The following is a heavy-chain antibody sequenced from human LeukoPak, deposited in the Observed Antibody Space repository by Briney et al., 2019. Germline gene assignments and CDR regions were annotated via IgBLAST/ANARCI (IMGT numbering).Heavy chain of an antibody. CDR3: ARLGGSYFYDSSGYPDY. CDR2: ISGSGGST. V-gene: IGHV3-23*01. D-gene: IGHD3-22*01. Sequence: GGSLRLSCAASGFTFSSYTMNWVRQAPGKGLEWVSTISGSGGSTYSTGSVKGRFTISRDNSKNTLYLQMNSLRAEDTAVYYCARLGGSYFYDSSGYPDYWGQGTLVTVSS. J-gene: IGHJ4*02. CDR1: GFTFSSYT.